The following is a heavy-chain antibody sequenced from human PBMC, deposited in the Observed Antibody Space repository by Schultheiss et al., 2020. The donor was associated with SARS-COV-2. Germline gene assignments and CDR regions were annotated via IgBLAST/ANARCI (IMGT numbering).Heavy chain of an antibody. CDR2: IYYSGST. V-gene: IGHV4-4*02. CDR3: ARGRESGCGP. D-gene: IGHD3-10*01. J-gene: IGHJ5*02. Sequence: SERRDLTCAVSGGSISSTNWWSWVRQPPGKGLEWIGSIYYSGSTYYNPSLKSRVTISVDTSKNQFSLKLSSVTAADTAVYYCARGRESGCGPWGQGTLVTVSS. CDR1: GGSISSTNW.